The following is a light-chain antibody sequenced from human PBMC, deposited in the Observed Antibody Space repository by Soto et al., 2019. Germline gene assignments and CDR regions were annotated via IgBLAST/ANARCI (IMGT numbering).Light chain of an antibody. V-gene: IGKV3-11*01. CDR2: GAS. Sequence: EIVLTQSPASLSLSPGERATLSCRASQSVDSYLVWYQQKPGQAPRLLIFGASNRATGIPARFSGSGSGTDFTLTISSLEPEDFAVYYCQQRSNRPITFGQGTRLEIK. CDR1: QSVDSY. J-gene: IGKJ5*01. CDR3: QQRSNRPIT.